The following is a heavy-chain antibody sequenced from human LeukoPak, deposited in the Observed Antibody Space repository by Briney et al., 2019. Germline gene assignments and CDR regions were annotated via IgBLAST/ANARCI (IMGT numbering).Heavy chain of an antibody. D-gene: IGHD6-13*01. Sequence: PGGSLRLSCAASGFTFGSYWMHWVRQAPGKGLVWVSHINTDGSSTTYADSVKGRFTISRDNAKNSLYLQMNSLRAEDTAVYYCARSTRNSWSSFDCWGQGTLVTVSS. J-gene: IGHJ4*02. CDR1: GFTFGSYW. V-gene: IGHV3-74*01. CDR3: ARSTRNSWSSFDC. CDR2: INTDGSST.